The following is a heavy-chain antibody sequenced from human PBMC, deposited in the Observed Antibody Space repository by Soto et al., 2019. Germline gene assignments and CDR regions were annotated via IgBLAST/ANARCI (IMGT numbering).Heavy chain of an antibody. CDR2: IIPIFGTA. CDR1: GGTFSSYA. D-gene: IGHD3-22*01. Sequence: QVQLVQSGAEVKKPGSSVKVSCKASGGTFSSYAISWVRQAPGQGLEWMGGIIPIFGTANYAQKFQGRVTITADKSKSTTYMELSSLRSEDTAVYYCARDTYYYDSSKSLTFDPWGQGTLVTVSS. J-gene: IGHJ5*02. V-gene: IGHV1-69*06. CDR3: ARDTYYYDSSKSLTFDP.